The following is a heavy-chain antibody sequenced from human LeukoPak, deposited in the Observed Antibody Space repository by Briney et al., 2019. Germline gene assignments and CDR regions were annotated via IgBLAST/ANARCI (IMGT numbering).Heavy chain of an antibody. CDR3: ARSGTGYSSGWPLFDY. V-gene: IGHV1-69*04. CDR1: GDVFNNFA. D-gene: IGHD6-19*01. J-gene: IGHJ4*02. Sequence: SVKVSCKASGDVFNNFAFSWVRQAPGQGLEWVGRIIPVLDISNYAQKFQGRVTVTADKSTATAYMELRSLSSDDTAVYYCARSGTGYSSGWPLFDYWSQGTLITVSS. CDR2: IIPVLDIS.